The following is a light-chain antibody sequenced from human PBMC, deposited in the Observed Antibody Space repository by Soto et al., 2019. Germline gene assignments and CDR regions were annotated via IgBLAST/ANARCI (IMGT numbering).Light chain of an antibody. J-gene: IGKJ1*01. CDR1: QSISSW. CDR2: DAS. Sequence: DIQMTQSPSTLSASVGDRVTITCRASQSISSWLAWYQQKPGKAPKLLIYDASSLESGVPSRFSGSGSGTEFTLTFSSLQPDDFATDYCQQYNSYWWTFGQGTKVEIK. CDR3: QQYNSYWWT. V-gene: IGKV1-5*01.